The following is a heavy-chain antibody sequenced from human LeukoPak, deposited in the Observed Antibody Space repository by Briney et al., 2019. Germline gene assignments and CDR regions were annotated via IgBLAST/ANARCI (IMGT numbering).Heavy chain of an antibody. Sequence: SETLSLTCTVSGGSISSYYWSWIRQPPGKGLEWIGYIYYSGSTSYNPSLKSRVTISVDTSKNQFSLKLSSVTAADTAVYYCARGLYKGDYWYWFDPWGQGTLVTVSS. CDR2: IYYSGST. CDR3: ARGLYKGDYWYWFDP. V-gene: IGHV4-59*01. CDR1: GGSISSYY. J-gene: IGHJ5*02. D-gene: IGHD4-17*01.